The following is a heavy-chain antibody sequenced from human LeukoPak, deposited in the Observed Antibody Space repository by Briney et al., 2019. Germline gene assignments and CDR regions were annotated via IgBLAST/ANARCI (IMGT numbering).Heavy chain of an antibody. J-gene: IGHJ4*02. D-gene: IGHD1-1*01. V-gene: IGHV3-7*01. Sequence: GGSLRLSCAASGFTFSSYGMHWVRQAPGKGLEWVATISQDGSEKFYVDSAKGRFTVSRDNAKTSLYLQMNSLRAEDTAVYYCAREANARFDYWGQGTLVTVSS. CDR3: AREANARFDY. CDR1: GFTFSSYG. CDR2: ISQDGSEK.